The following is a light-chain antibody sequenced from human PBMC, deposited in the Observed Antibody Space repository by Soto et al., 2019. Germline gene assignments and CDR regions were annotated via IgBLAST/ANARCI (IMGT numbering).Light chain of an antibody. Sequence: DIQMTQSPPSLSASVGDRVTITCRASQNIVTYVKWYQLKPGQAPKLLIYAASRLQSGVPSGFSGSGSGTYFTLTINTLQPEDFATYSCQQTYSTPDTFGPGTKLEIK. CDR3: QQTYSTPDT. V-gene: IGKV1-39*01. CDR1: QNIVTY. CDR2: AAS. J-gene: IGKJ2*01.